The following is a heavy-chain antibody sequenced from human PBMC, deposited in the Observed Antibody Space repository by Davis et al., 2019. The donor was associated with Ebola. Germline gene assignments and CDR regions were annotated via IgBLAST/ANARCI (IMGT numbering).Heavy chain of an antibody. CDR1: GYTFTSYG. J-gene: IGHJ4*02. D-gene: IGHD3-22*01. CDR2: ISAYNGNT. Sequence: ASVKVSCKASGYTFTSYGISWVRQAPGQGLEWMGWISAYNGNTNYAQKLQGRVTMTTDTSTSTAYMELRSLRSDDTAVYYCARGRYYYDSSGYYHYYFDYWGQGTLVTVSS. CDR3: ARGRYYYDSSGYYHYYFDY. V-gene: IGHV1-18*01.